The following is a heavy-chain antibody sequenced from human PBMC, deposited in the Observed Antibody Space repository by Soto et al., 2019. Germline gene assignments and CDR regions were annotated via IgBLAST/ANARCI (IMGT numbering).Heavy chain of an antibody. D-gene: IGHD3-3*01. CDR2: IYYSGST. Sequence: SETLSLTCTVSGGSISSGGYYWSWIRQHPGKGLEWIGYIYYSGSTYYNPSLKSRVTISVDTSKNQFSLKLSSVTAADTAVYYCARSTNFWSGYYIQDPRKVFDYWGQGTLVTVSS. CDR1: GGSISSGGYY. CDR3: ARSTNFWSGYYIQDPRKVFDY. J-gene: IGHJ4*02. V-gene: IGHV4-31*03.